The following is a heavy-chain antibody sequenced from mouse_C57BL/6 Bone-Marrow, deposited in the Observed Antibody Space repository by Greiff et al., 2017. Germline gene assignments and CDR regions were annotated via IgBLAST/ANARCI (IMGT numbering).Heavy chain of an antibody. CDR3: ARVPCLYALDY. CDR1: GYTFTSYW. Sequence: VQLQQSGAELVRPGPSVKLSCKASGYTFTSYWMPWVKQRPGQGLEWIGVIDPSDSYTNYNQQFKGKATLTVDTSSSTAYMQLSSLTSENSARYNCARVPCLYALDYRGQGTSVTVSS. V-gene: IGHV1-59*01. J-gene: IGHJ4*01. CDR2: IDPSDSYT. D-gene: IGHD6-1*01.